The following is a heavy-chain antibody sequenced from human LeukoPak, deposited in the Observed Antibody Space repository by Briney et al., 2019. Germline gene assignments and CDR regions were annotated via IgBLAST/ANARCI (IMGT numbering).Heavy chain of an antibody. Sequence: TGGSLRLSCAASGFTFSDYYMSWIRQAPGKGLEWVSYISSSGSTIYYADSVKGRFTISRDNAKNSLYLQMNSLRAEDTAVYYCATSHPHRAYCGGDCRAGADYWGQGTLVTVSS. J-gene: IGHJ4*02. D-gene: IGHD2-21*02. CDR1: GFTFSDYY. CDR3: ATSHPHRAYCGGDCRAGADY. V-gene: IGHV3-11*01. CDR2: ISSSGSTI.